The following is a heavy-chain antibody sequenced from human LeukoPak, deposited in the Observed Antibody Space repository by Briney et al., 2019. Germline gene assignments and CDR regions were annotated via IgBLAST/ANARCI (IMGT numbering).Heavy chain of an antibody. CDR3: ARTVGSWELDY. CDR1: GFTFSDYY. V-gene: IGHV3-11*04. D-gene: IGHD1-26*01. Sequence: GGSLRLSCAASGFTFSDYYMSWIRQARGKGLEWVSYISSSSGSTIYYADSVKGRFTISRDNAKNSLSLQMNSLRAEDTAVYYCARTVGSWELDYWGQGTLVTVSS. CDR2: ISSSSGSTI. J-gene: IGHJ4*02.